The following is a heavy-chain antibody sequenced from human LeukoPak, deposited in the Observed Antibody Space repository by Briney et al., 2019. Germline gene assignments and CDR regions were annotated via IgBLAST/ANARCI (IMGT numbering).Heavy chain of an antibody. D-gene: IGHD2-15*01. CDR1: GYTFTIYG. CDR2: ISAYGNT. CDR3: ARGIIGYYFDY. V-gene: IGHV1-18*01. Sequence: ASVKVSCKTSGYTFTIYGISWVRQAPGQGLEWMGLISAYGNTNYAQNLQGRGTMTTDTSTSTAYMELRRLRSDDTAVYYCARGIIGYYFDYWGQGALVTVSS. J-gene: IGHJ4*02.